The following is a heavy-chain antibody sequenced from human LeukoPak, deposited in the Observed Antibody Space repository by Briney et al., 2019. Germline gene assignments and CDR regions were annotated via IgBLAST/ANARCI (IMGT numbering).Heavy chain of an antibody. CDR2: INPNSGGT. CDR1: GYTFTGYY. CDR3: ATVRGSGWYFDY. D-gene: IGHD6-19*01. V-gene: IGHV1-2*02. J-gene: IGHJ4*02. Sequence: ASVKVSCKASGYTFTGYYMHWVRQAPGQGLEWMGWINPNSGGTNYAQKFQGRVTMTRDTSISTAYMELSSLRSEDTAVYYCATVRGSGWYFDYWGQGTLVTVSS.